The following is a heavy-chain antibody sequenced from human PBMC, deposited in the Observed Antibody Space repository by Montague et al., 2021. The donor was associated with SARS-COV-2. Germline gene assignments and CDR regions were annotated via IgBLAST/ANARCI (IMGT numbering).Heavy chain of an antibody. CDR2: INHGGST. CDR1: GTSFSGYY. D-gene: IGHD3-10*01. V-gene: IGHV4-34*01. Sequence: SETLSLTCAVHGTSFSGYYWNWIRQPPGKGLEWIGEINHGGSTKYSPSLKSRLTMSADTSKNQFSPKLTSVAAADTAVYYCARLRDGVVPSPILGVGPYYSYYYMDVWGRGTTVTVSS. CDR3: ARLRDGVVPSPILGVGPYYSYYYMDV. J-gene: IGHJ6*03.